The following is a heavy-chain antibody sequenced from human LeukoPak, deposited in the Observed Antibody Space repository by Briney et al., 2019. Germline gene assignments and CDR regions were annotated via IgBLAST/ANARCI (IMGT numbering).Heavy chain of an antibody. V-gene: IGHV3-23*01. CDR1: GCTFSSYA. CDR3: AKGYCSDTNCQTRLGLDY. CDR2: ISVSGTYT. Sequence: GGSLRLSCAASGCTFSSYAMSWVRQAPGKGLEWVSSISVSGTYTYYADSVKGRFTISRDNSKNTLYLQMNSLRAEDTAVYYCAKGYCSDTNCQTRLGLDYWGQGTLVTVSS. D-gene: IGHD2-15*01. J-gene: IGHJ4*02.